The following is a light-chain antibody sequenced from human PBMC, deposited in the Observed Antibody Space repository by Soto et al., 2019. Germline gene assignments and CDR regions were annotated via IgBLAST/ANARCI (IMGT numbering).Light chain of an antibody. CDR1: SSNIGAGYD. J-gene: IGLJ3*02. CDR3: QSYDNSLSAWM. CDR2: DNI. Sequence: QSVLTQPPSVSGAPGQRVTISCTGSSSNIGAGYDVHWYQHLPGTAPKLLIYDNINRPSGVPDRFSGSKSGTPASLAITGLQAEDEADYYCQSYDNSLSAWMFGGGTKLTVL. V-gene: IGLV1-40*01.